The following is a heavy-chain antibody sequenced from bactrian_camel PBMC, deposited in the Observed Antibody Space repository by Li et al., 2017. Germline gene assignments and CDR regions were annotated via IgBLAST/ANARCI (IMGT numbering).Heavy chain of an antibody. Sequence: VQLVESGGTLVQPGGSLRLSCAASGFAFSRHAMMWVRQAPGKEREGVAGIKTISGSTYYADSVKGRFTISRDNAKNTLYLQMNSLIPEDTAVYYCAAGGGSSSFATRTYNYWGRGTQVTVS. V-gene: IGHV3S31*01. J-gene: IGHJ4*01. D-gene: IGHD6*01. CDR3: AAGGGSSSFATRTYNY. CDR1: GFAFSRHA. CDR2: IKTISGST.